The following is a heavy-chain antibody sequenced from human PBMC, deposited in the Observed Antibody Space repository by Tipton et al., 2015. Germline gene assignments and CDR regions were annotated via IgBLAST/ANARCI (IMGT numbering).Heavy chain of an antibody. J-gene: IGHJ3*02. CDR1: GGSITSDY. CDR2: TYYSGRT. D-gene: IGHD3-22*01. Sequence: TLSLTCNVSGGSITSDYWSWIRQPPGKGLEWIGYTYYSGRTNYNPSLKSRVTISVDTSKNQFSLKLSSVTAADTAVYYCARGTKWLLLLNAFDICGQWTMVTVSS. CDR3: ARGTKWLLLLNAFDI. V-gene: IGHV4-59*01.